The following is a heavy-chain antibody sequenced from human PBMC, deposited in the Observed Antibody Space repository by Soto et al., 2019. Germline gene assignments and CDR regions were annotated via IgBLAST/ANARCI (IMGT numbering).Heavy chain of an antibody. J-gene: IGHJ4*02. CDR2: IYWDDSK. D-gene: IGHD3-9*01. CDR3: AHKGPEDWPLDY. CDR1: GFSRSTSGVG. V-gene: IGHV2-5*02. Sequence: QITLKESGPTLVRPTQTLTLTCAFSGFSRSTSGVGVGWIRQPPGKALEWLAVIYWDDSKHYSPSLRSRLTSTKDTSKNQVVLTMTNMDPMDTGTYYCAHKGPEDWPLDYWGQGTLVTVSS.